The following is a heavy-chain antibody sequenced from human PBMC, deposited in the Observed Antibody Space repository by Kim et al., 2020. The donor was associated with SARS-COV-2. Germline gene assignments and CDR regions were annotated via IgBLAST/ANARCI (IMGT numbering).Heavy chain of an antibody. J-gene: IGHJ4*02. D-gene: IGHD2-2*02. V-gene: IGHV4-59*09. Sequence: LKSRVTISVDTSKNQFSLKLSSVTAADTAVYYCARGGGLYCSSTSCYIDYWGQGTLVTVSS. CDR3: ARGGGLYCSSTSCYIDY.